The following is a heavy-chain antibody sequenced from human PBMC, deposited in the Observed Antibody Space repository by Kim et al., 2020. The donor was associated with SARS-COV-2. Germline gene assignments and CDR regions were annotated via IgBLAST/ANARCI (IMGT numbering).Heavy chain of an antibody. J-gene: IGHJ4*02. CDR3: AREPYYYGPSAYLD. Sequence: SETLSLTCTVSGDSISSGNYYWIWIRQHPGKGLEWIGYTYYRGSTYYNPSLKSRLTISVDTSKNQFSLRLSAVTAADTAVYYCAREPYYYGPSAYLDWGQGTLVTVSS. CDR1: GDSISSGNYY. CDR2: TYYRGST. V-gene: IGHV4-31*03. D-gene: IGHD3-10*01.